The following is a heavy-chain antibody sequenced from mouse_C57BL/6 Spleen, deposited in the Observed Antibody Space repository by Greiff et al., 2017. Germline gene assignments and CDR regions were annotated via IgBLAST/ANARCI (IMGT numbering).Heavy chain of an antibody. Sequence: VKLVESGAELARPGASVKLSCKASGYTFTSYGISWVKQRTGQGLEWIGEIYPRSGNTYYNEKFKGKATLTADKSSSTAYMELRSLTSEDSAVYFCAKTAQATAMDYWGQGTSVTVSS. CDR3: AKTAQATAMDY. CDR1: GYTFTSYG. D-gene: IGHD3-2*02. V-gene: IGHV1-81*01. CDR2: IYPRSGNT. J-gene: IGHJ4*01.